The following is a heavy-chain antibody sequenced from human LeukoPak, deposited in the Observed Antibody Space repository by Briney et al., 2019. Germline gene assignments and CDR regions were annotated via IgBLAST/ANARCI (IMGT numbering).Heavy chain of an antibody. J-gene: IGHJ4*02. D-gene: IGHD6-19*01. Sequence: ASVKVSCKASGYTFTGYYMHWVRQAPGQGLEWMGWINPNGGGTNYAQKFQGRVTMTRDTSISTAYMELSRLRSDDTAVYYCARDYSELAVAGTWGQGTLVTVSS. CDR3: ARDYSELAVAGT. CDR2: INPNGGGT. V-gene: IGHV1-2*02. CDR1: GYTFTGYY.